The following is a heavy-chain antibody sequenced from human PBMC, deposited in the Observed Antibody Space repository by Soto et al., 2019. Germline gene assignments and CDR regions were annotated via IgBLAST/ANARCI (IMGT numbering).Heavy chain of an antibody. D-gene: IGHD6-6*01. CDR1: GFTFDDYA. CDR3: AKETFEYSSSSGGMDY. Sequence: GGSLRLSCAASGFTFDDYAMHWVRQAPGKGLEWVSGISWNSGSIGYADSVKGRFTISRDNAKNSLYLQMNSLRAEDTALYYCAKETFEYSSSSGGMDYWGQGTLVTVSS. CDR2: ISWNSGSI. V-gene: IGHV3-9*01. J-gene: IGHJ4*02.